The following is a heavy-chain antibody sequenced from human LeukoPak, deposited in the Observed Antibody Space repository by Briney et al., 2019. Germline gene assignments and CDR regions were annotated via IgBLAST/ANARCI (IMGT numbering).Heavy chain of an antibody. V-gene: IGHV3-30*03. J-gene: IGHJ4*02. CDR1: GFTFSSYG. Sequence: GGSLRLSCAASGFTFSSYGMHWVRQAPGKGLEWVAVISYDGSNEYYADSVKGRFTISRDNSKNTLYLQMNSLRAEDTAVYYCHWNPPGGDYWGQGTLVTVSS. CDR2: ISYDGSNE. D-gene: IGHD1-1*01. CDR3: HWNPPGGDY.